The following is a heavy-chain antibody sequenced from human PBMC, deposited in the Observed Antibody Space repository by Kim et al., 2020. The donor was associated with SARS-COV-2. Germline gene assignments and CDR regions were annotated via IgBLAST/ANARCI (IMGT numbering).Heavy chain of an antibody. V-gene: IGHV3-7*01. CDR3: TRVVGFGWYDH. D-gene: IGHD3-10*01. CDR1: GFIFDDYW. Sequence: GGSLRLSCAASGFIFDDYWMGWVRQAPGKGLEWLANIKTDGTTTYYVDSVKGRFTISRDNAKKSLYLEMNSLRADETAVYYCTRVVGFGWYDHWGQGVLVTVSS. CDR2: IKTDGTTT. J-gene: IGHJ5*02.